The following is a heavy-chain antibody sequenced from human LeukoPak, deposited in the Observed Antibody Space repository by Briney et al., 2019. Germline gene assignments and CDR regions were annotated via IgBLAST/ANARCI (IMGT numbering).Heavy chain of an antibody. CDR3: AREAAATEDYYMDV. CDR1: GGSISSYY. Sequence: SETLSLTCTVSGGSISSYYWSWIRQPPGKGLEWIGYIYYSGSTNYNPSLKSRVTISVDKSKNQFSLKLNSVTAADTAVYYCAREAAATEDYYMDVWGKGAPVTVSS. V-gene: IGHV4-59*12. J-gene: IGHJ6*03. CDR2: IYYSGST. D-gene: IGHD6-13*01.